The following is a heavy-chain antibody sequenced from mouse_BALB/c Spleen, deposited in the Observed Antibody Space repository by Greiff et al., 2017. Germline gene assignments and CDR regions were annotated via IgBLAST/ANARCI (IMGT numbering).Heavy chain of an antibody. CDR3: TSPLGAMDY. CDR2: IYPGSGST. CDR1: GYTFTSYW. D-gene: IGHD3-3*01. Sequence: LQQPGSELVRPGASVKLSCKASGYTFTSYWMHWVKQRPGQGLEWIGNIYPGSGSTNYDEKFKSKATLTVDTSSSTAYMQLSSLTSEDSAVYYCTSPLGAMDYWGQGTSVTVSS. V-gene: IGHV1S22*01. J-gene: IGHJ4*01.